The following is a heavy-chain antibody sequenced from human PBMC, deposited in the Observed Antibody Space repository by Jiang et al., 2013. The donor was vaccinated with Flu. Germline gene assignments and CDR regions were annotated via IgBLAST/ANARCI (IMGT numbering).Heavy chain of an antibody. Sequence: AASGFTFSTYAMHWVRQAPDKGLEWVAVISYDGTNKYYRDSVRGRFTISRDNSKNTVDLQMDSQRPEDTAVYYCARGVTGATIDYWAREPWSPSPQ. J-gene: IGHJ4*02. CDR3: ARGVTGATIDY. V-gene: IGHV3-30*01. CDR1: GFTFSTYA. D-gene: IGHD2-8*01. CDR2: ISYDGTNK.